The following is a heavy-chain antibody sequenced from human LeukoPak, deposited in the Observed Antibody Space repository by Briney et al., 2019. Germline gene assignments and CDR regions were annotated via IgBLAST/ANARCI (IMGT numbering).Heavy chain of an antibody. CDR2: TKNKVNSYTT. CDR1: GFIFSDHY. V-gene: IGHV3-72*01. Sequence: GGSLRLSCAASGFIFSDHYMDWVRQAPGKGLEWVGRTKNKVNSYTTIYAASVEGRFSISRDDSKNTLYLQMNSLKTEDTAVYYCTTDPLSQDYDTDYYFDYWGQGTLVTVSS. CDR3: TTDPLSQDYDTDYYFDY. D-gene: IGHD3-22*01. J-gene: IGHJ4*02.